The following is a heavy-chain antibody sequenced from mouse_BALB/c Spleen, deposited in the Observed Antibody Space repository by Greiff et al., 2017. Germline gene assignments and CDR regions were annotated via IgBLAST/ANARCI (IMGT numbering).Heavy chain of an antibody. CDR2: IWGDGST. D-gene: IGHD2-14*01. V-gene: IGHV2-3*01. CDR3: ARNYRYDYYAMDY. CDR1: GFSLTSYG. Sequence: VKLVESGPGLVAPSQSLSITCTVSGFSLTSYGVSWVRQPPGKGLEWLGVIWGDGSTNYHSALISRLSISKDNSKSQVFFKMNSLQANDTAIYYCARNYRYDYYAMDYWGQGTSVTVSS. J-gene: IGHJ4*01.